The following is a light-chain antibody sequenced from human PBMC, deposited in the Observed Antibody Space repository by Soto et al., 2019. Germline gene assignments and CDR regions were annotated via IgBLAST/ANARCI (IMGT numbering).Light chain of an antibody. CDR3: QQYNSYSA. V-gene: IGKV1-5*01. Sequence: DIQMTQSPSSLSASVGDRVSITCRASQSVSNWLAWYQQKRGKAPELLIYDASILNTGVPSRFSGSGSGTEFTLTISSLQPDDFATYYCQQYNSYSAFGQGTKVDIK. J-gene: IGKJ1*01. CDR2: DAS. CDR1: QSVSNW.